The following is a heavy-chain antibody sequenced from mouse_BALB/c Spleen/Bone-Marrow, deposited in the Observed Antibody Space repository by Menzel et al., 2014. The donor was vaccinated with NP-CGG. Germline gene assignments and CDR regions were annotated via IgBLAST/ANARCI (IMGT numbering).Heavy chain of an antibody. Sequence: VQLKESGGGLVQPGGSLRLSCATSGFTFTDYYMSWVRRTPGKALEWLGFIRNKANGYTADYSVSVKGRFTISRDNSQNILYLQMNTLRAEDSATYYCARDENYDIYWYFDVWGAGTTVTVSS. CDR2: IRNKANGYTA. CDR1: GFTFTDYY. D-gene: IGHD1-1*01. CDR3: ARDENYDIYWYFDV. J-gene: IGHJ1*01. V-gene: IGHV7-3*02.